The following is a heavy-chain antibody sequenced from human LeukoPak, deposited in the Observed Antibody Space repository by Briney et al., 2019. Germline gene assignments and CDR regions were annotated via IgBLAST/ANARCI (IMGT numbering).Heavy chain of an antibody. V-gene: IGHV4-38-2*02. J-gene: IGHJ5*02. D-gene: IGHD3-9*01. Sequence: PSETLSLTCTVSGYSISSGSYWGWIRQPPGKGLEWIGSIYHSGSTYYKPSLKSRVTVSIDTTKKQFSLRLSSVTAADTAVYYCARHIQVTFRVSRLGWFDAWGQGTLVTVSS. CDR2: IYHSGST. CDR1: GYSISSGSY. CDR3: ARHIQVTFRVSRLGWFDA.